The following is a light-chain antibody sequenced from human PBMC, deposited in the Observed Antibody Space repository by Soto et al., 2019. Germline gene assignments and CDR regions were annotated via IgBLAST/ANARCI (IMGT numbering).Light chain of an antibody. Sequence: ALTQPPSASGSPGQSVTISCTGTSSDVGGYNYVSWYQHHPGKAPKLIIYEVYKRPSGVPDRFSGSKSGNTAALTVSGLQAENGADFCSSQYVGTNVYVFGPGPKATF. J-gene: IGLJ1*01. CDR3: SQYVGTNVYV. V-gene: IGLV2-8*01. CDR1: SSDVGGYNY. CDR2: EVY.